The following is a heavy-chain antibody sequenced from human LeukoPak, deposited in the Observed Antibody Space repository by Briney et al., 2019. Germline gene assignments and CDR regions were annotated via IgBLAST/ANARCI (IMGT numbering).Heavy chain of an antibody. D-gene: IGHD5-12*01. J-gene: IGHJ4*02. Sequence: ASVKVSCKASGYTFTDYYIHFVRQAPGQPLEWMGWLNPDSGGTNYAPKFRGRVTMTRDISVNTAYMEVTRLISDDTAMHYCAREVDKVTTFRSLYLDSWGQGSLVTVSS. CDR2: LNPDSGGT. CDR1: GYTFTDYY. CDR3: AREVDKVTTFRSLYLDS. V-gene: IGHV1-2*02.